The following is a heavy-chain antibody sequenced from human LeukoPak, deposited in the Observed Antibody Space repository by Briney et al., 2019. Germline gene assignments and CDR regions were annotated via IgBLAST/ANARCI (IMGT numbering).Heavy chain of an antibody. CDR2: INADVSVI. CDR3: LSHNY. D-gene: IGHD2-21*01. Sequence: GGSLRLSCAASGFPFSSHWMNWVRQAPGKGLVWVARINADVSVITYADAVKGRFTISRDNAKNSLYLQMNSLRAEDTALYYCLSHNYWGQGTLVTVSS. J-gene: IGHJ4*02. CDR1: GFPFSSHW. V-gene: IGHV3-74*01.